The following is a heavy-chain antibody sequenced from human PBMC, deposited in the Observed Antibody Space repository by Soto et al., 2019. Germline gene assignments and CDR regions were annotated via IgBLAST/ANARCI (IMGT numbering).Heavy chain of an antibody. Sequence: GASVKVSCKASGYTFTSYYMHWVRQAPGQGLEWMGIINPSGGSTSYAQKFQGRVTMTRDTSTSTVYMELSSLRSEDTAVYYCARGRYCSGGSCFAFDYWGQGTLVTVSS. V-gene: IGHV1-46*01. J-gene: IGHJ4*02. CDR2: INPSGGST. CDR1: GYTFTSYY. CDR3: ARGRYCSGGSCFAFDY. D-gene: IGHD2-15*01.